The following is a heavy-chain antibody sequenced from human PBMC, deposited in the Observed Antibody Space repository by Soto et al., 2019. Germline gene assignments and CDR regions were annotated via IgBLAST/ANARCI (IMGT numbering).Heavy chain of an antibody. Sequence: QVQLVQSGAEVKKPGASVKVSCKASGYTFTSYYMHWVRQAPGQGLEWMGIINPSGGSTSYAQKFQGRVTMTRDTSTSTVYMELSSLRSEDTAVYYCARRGILTGPMVYWFDYWGQGTLVTVSS. CDR1: GYTFTSYY. J-gene: IGHJ4*02. CDR2: INPSGGST. D-gene: IGHD3-9*01. V-gene: IGHV1-46*01. CDR3: ARRGILTGPMVYWFDY.